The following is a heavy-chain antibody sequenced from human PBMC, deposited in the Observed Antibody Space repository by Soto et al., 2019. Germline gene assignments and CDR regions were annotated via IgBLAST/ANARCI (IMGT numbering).Heavy chain of an antibody. CDR1: GFTFTNHN. CDR3: ARDPLCFGGSCHLPEYFQH. D-gene: IGHD2-15*01. V-gene: IGHV3-21*01. CDR2: ISSSSTHK. J-gene: IGHJ1*01. Sequence: EVQLVESGGGLVKPGGSLRLSCVGSGFTFTNHNLNWVRQAPGKGLEWVSSISSSSTHKYYADSVKSRFTISRDNANNSLYLQMNSLRAEDTAVYYCARDPLCFGGSCHLPEYFQHWGQGSLVTVSS.